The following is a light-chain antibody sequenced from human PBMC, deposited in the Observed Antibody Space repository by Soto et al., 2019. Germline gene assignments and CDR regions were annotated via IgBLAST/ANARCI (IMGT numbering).Light chain of an antibody. Sequence: QTVVTQAPSLTVSPGGTVTLTCASSTGTVTSGHDPNWLQQNPGQAPRALIYSTHTRHSWTPARFSGSVLGGKAALTLSGVQAEDEYDYYCHLYYGGAVVFGGGTKVTVL. V-gene: IGLV7-43*01. CDR2: STH. J-gene: IGLJ2*01. CDR3: HLYYGGAVV. CDR1: TGTVTSGHD.